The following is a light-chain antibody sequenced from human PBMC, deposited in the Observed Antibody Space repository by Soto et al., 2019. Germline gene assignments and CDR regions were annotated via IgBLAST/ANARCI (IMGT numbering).Light chain of an antibody. V-gene: IGKV3-20*01. CDR1: QSVSNNY. CDR3: QQYGSSAPIT. CDR2: GAS. Sequence: EIVLTQSPGTLSLSPEERATLSCRASQSVSNNYLAWYQQKPGQAPRLLIYGASNRATGIPDRFSGSGSGTNFTLTISRLEPEDFALYYCQQYGSSAPITFGQGTRLEIK. J-gene: IGKJ5*01.